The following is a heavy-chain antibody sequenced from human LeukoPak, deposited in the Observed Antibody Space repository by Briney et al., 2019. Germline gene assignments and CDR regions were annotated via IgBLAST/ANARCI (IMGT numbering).Heavy chain of an antibody. V-gene: IGHV4-34*01. CDR2: INHSGST. J-gene: IGHJ4*02. Sequence: SETLSLTCAVYGGSFSGYYWSWIRQPPGKGLEWIGEINHSGSTNYNPSLKSRVTISVDTSKNQFSLKLSSVTAADTAVYYCARSGYNLAEVCCFDYWGQGTLVTVSS. CDR3: ARSGYNLAEVCCFDY. D-gene: IGHD5-24*01. CDR1: GGSFSGYY.